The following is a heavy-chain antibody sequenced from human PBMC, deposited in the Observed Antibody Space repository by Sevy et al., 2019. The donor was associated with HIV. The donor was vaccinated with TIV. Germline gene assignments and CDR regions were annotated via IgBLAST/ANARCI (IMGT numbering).Heavy chain of an antibody. CDR3: AKNTAAAGVGGFDY. D-gene: IGHD6-13*01. CDR1: GFTFSHYG. V-gene: IGHV3-30*02. J-gene: IGHJ4*02. Sequence: GGSLRLSCAASGFTFSHYGMHWVRQAPGKGLEWVTFIQYDGNNKYYADSVKGRFTISRDNSKNMFFLQMNDLRAEDTALYYCAKNTAAAGVGGFDYWGQGDLVTVSS. CDR2: IQYDGNNK.